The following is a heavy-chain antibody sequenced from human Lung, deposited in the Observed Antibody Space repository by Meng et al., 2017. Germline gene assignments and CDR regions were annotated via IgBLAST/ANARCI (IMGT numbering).Heavy chain of an antibody. D-gene: IGHD3-10*01. V-gene: IGHV4-34*01. Sequence: QGQRQQWGVGLLRPSENLSLTCAVYGGSISGSYGSWIRQSPAKGLEWIGKINHGGSTNYNPSLESRVTISVDTPKNQFSLRLTSMTVADTAVYYCARERHSTIIRGVMDFWGQGALVTVSS. CDR1: GGSISGSY. J-gene: IGHJ4*02. CDR3: ARERHSTIIRGVMDF. CDR2: INHGGST.